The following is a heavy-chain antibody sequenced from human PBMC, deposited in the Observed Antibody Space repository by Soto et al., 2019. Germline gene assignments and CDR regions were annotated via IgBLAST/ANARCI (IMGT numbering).Heavy chain of an antibody. V-gene: IGHV1-46*01. CDR1: GYTFTSYY. Sequence: RASVKVSCKASGYTFTSYYMHWVRQAPGQGLEWMGIINPSGGSTSYAQKFQGRVTMTRDTSTSTVYMELSSLRSEDTAVYYCARDYYDFWSGRHCYYYGMDVWGQGTTVTVSS. J-gene: IGHJ6*02. CDR3: ARDYYDFWSGRHCYYYGMDV. D-gene: IGHD3-3*01. CDR2: INPSGGST.